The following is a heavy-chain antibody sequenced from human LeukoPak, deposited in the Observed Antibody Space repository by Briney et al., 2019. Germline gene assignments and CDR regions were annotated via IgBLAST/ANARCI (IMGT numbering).Heavy chain of an antibody. CDR1: GFTVSSNY. Sequence: GGSLRHSCAGSGFTVSSNYMSGVRQAPGKGLEWVSVIYSGGSTYYADSVRGRFTISRDNSKNTLYLQMNSLRAEDTAVYYCARDRDDAFDIWGQGTMVTVSS. CDR2: IYSGGST. J-gene: IGHJ3*02. V-gene: IGHV3-66*01. CDR3: ARDRDDAFDI.